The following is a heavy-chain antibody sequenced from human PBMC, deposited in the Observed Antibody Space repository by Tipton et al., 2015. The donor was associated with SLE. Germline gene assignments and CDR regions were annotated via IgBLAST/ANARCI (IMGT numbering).Heavy chain of an antibody. CDR3: ARAPYYDILTGYGAFDI. J-gene: IGHJ3*02. CDR2: IYYSGST. Sequence: LRLSCTVSGGSISSSSYYWGWIRQPPGKGLEWIGSIYYSGSTYYNPSLKSRVTISVDTSKNQFSLKLSSVTAADTAVYYCARAPYYDILTGYGAFDIWGQGTMVTVSS. D-gene: IGHD3-9*01. CDR1: GGSISSSSYY. V-gene: IGHV4-39*07.